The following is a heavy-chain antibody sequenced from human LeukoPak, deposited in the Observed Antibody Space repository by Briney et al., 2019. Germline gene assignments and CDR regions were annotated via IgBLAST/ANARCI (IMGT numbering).Heavy chain of an antibody. V-gene: IGHV4-4*07. Sequence: SETLSLTCTVSGGSISSYYWSWIRQPAGEGLEWIGRIYTSGSTNYNPSLKSRVTISVDTSKNQFSLKLSSVTAADTAVYYCARSSGAPEYSGSYYFDYWGQGTLVTVSS. J-gene: IGHJ4*02. CDR1: GGSISSYY. CDR2: IYTSGST. CDR3: ARSSGAPEYSGSYYFDY. D-gene: IGHD1-26*01.